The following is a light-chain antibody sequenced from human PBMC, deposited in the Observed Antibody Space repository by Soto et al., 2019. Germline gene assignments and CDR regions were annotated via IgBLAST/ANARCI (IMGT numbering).Light chain of an antibody. J-gene: IGKJ3*01. CDR2: GAS. CDR1: QSVSSSY. Sequence: EIVLTQSPGTLSLSPGERATPSCRASQSVSSSYLAWYQQKPGQAPRLLIYGASSRATGIPDRFSGSGSGTDFTLTISRLEPEDFAVYYCQQYGSSLGTFGPGTKVDIK. CDR3: QQYGSSLGT. V-gene: IGKV3-20*01.